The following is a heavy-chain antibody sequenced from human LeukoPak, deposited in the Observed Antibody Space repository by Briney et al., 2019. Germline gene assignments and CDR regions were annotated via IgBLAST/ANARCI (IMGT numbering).Heavy chain of an antibody. Sequence: ASVKVSCKASGGTFSSYTISWVRQAPGQGLEWMGIINPSGGSTSYAQKFQGRVTMTRDTSTSTVYMELSSLRSEDTAVYYCARDGIAAAGRLYNWFDPWGQGTLVTVSS. J-gene: IGHJ5*02. CDR2: INPSGGST. D-gene: IGHD6-13*01. CDR3: ARDGIAAAGRLYNWFDP. V-gene: IGHV1-46*01. CDR1: GGTFSSYT.